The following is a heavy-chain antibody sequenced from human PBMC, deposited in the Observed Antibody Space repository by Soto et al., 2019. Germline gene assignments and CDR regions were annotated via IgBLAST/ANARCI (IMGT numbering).Heavy chain of an antibody. CDR2: IYYSGRT. D-gene: IGHD5-12*01. CDR3: ARDWNSGYDP. Sequence: QVQLQESGPGLVKPSETLSLICTVSGDSINNYYWSWIRQPPGKGLEWIGYIYYSGRTDYNPSLKRRVTISVDTSKNQSSLKLSSVTAADTAVYYCARDWNSGYDPWGQGTLVTVSS. J-gene: IGHJ5*02. CDR1: GDSINNYY. V-gene: IGHV4-59*01.